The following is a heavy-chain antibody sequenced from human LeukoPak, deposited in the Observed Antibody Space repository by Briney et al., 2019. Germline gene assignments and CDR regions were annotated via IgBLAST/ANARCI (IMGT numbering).Heavy chain of an antibody. CDR3: ARGPHCRTTSCYREYYFDY. J-gene: IGHJ4*02. D-gene: IGHD2-2*02. CDR1: SDSISPYY. CDR2: VYYSGST. Sequence: PSETLSLTCTVSSDSISPYYWSWIRQSPGTGLEWIGCVYYSGSTTYNPSLKSRVTISVDTSKNQFSLKLSSVTAADTAVYYCARGPHCRTTSCYREYYFDYWGQGTLVTVSS. V-gene: IGHV4-59*01.